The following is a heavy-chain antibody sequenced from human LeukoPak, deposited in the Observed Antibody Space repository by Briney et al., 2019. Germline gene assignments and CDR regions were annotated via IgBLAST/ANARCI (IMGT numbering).Heavy chain of an antibody. CDR2: ISYDGSNK. V-gene: IGHV3-30*18. J-gene: IGHJ4*02. Sequence: GGSLRLSCAASGFTFSSYGMHWVRQAPGKGLEWVAVISYDGSNKYYADSVKGRFTISRDNSKNTLYLQMNSLRAEDTAVYYCAKDKGSSWYLFDYWGQGTLVTVPS. CDR3: AKDKGSSWYLFDY. CDR1: GFTFSSYG. D-gene: IGHD6-13*01.